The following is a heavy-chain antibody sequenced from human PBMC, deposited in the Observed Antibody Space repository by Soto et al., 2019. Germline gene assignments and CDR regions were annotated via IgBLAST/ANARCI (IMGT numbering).Heavy chain of an antibody. CDR3: ARTRYTRSLKYYFDY. Sequence: ASGTVSFNASCSTFPTYGISLVRQAPGQGLEWMGWVDPNNGNAHYGQNLQGTVTMTTDTSTSTVNLELRSLRSDDTAVYYCARTRYTRSLKYYFDYRGQGNLVTFS. CDR2: VDPNNGNA. D-gene: IGHD1-26*01. J-gene: IGHJ4*02. CDR1: CSTFPTYG. V-gene: IGHV1-18*04.